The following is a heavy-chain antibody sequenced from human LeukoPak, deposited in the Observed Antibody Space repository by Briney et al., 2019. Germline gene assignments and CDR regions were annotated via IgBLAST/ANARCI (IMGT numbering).Heavy chain of an antibody. Sequence: ASVKVSCKTSGYTFTSYDINWVRQATGQGLEWMGWMNPNSGHTGYAQKFQVRVTMTRNTSISTAYMELSSLRSEDTAVYYCARGRRYCTNGMCYSNYYYMDVWGKGTTVTVSS. J-gene: IGHJ6*03. CDR3: ARGRRYCTNGMCYSNYYYMDV. V-gene: IGHV1-8*01. CDR2: MNPNSGHT. D-gene: IGHD2-8*01. CDR1: GYTFTSYD.